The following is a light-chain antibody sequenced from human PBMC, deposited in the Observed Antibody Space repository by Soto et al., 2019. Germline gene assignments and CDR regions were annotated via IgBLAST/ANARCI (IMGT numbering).Light chain of an antibody. CDR3: QQYNNWPLT. V-gene: IGKV3-15*01. CDR1: QSVSSY. CDR2: GAS. Sequence: EIVLTQSPATLSLSPGERATLSCRASQSVSSYLAWYQQKPGQAPRLLIYGASSRATAFPARFSGSGSGTEFTLTISSLQSEDFAVYFCQQYNNWPLTCGGGTKGDIK. J-gene: IGKJ4*01.